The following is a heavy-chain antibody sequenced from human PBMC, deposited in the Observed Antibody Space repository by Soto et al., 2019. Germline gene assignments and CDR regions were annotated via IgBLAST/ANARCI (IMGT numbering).Heavy chain of an antibody. D-gene: IGHD2-15*01. CDR3: ARGKHCSGGSRYSSRSFDP. V-gene: IGHV4-59*01. CDR1: GGSISSDH. CDR2: IYYSGST. J-gene: IGHJ5*02. Sequence: SATLSLTCTVSGGSISSDHWSWIRQPPGAGLEWIGYIYYSGSTNYNPSLKSRVTISLDTSKNQFSLKLSSVTAADTAVYYCARGKHCSGGSRYSSRSFDPWGQGTLVT.